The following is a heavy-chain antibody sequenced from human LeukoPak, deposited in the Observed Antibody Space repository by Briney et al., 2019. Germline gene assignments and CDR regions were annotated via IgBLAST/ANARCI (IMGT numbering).Heavy chain of an antibody. Sequence: SETLSLTCTVSGGSVSSGSYYWSWIRQPPGKGLEWIGYIYYSGSTNYNPSLKSRVTISVDTSRNQFSLKLSSVTAADTAVYYCASWVLGSRHSKALGHAFDIWGQGTMVTVSS. J-gene: IGHJ3*02. CDR3: ASWVLGSRHSKALGHAFDI. D-gene: IGHD4-11*01. CDR1: GGSVSSGSYY. V-gene: IGHV4-61*01. CDR2: IYYSGST.